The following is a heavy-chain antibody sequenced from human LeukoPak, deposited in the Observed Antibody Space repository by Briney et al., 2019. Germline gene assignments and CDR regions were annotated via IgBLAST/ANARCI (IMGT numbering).Heavy chain of an antibody. CDR1: GGSITNYY. Sequence: SETLSLTCTVSGGSITNYYWSWIRQPAGKGLEWIGRMFSTGSTNYNPSLKSRVTMSVDTSKNQFSLKLSSVTAADTAVYYCARDSGYSSSWYAFDIWGQGTMVTVSS. CDR3: ARDSGYSSSWYAFDI. V-gene: IGHV4-4*07. D-gene: IGHD6-13*01. J-gene: IGHJ3*02. CDR2: MFSTGST.